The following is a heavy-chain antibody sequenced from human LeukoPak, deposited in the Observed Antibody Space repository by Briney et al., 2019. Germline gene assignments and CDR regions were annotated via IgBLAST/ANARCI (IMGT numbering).Heavy chain of an antibody. CDR1: GGSIGSYY. V-gene: IGHV4-59*08. D-gene: IGHD3-9*01. CDR3: ARSNYDILTGYSGWFDP. CDR2: IYYSGST. J-gene: IGHJ5*02. Sequence: PSETLSLTCTVSGGSIGSYYWSWIRQPPGKGLEWIGYIYYSGSTNYNPSLKSRVTISVDASKNQFSLKLSSVTAADTAVYYCARSNYDILTGYSGWFDPWGQGTLVTVSS.